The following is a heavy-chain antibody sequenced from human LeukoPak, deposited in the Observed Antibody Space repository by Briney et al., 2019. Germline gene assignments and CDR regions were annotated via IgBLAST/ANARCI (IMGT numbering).Heavy chain of an antibody. V-gene: IGHV5-51*01. CDR1: GYRFTSYW. J-gene: IGHJ6*02. D-gene: IGHD4-17*01. Sequence: GESLKISCKGSGYRFTSYWIGWVRQMPGKGLEWMGIIYPGDSDTRYSPSFQGQVTISADKSISTAYLQWSSLKASDTAMYYCARQGDYGDQGYYYYGMDVWGQGTTVTVSS. CDR3: ARQGDYGDQGYYYYGMDV. CDR2: IYPGDSDT.